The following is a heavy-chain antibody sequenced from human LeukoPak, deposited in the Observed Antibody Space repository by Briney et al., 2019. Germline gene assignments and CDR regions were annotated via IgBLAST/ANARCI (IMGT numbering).Heavy chain of an antibody. CDR1: GFTSSSYE. CDR2: ISSSGSTI. CDR3: ARARWYYDSSGYYFDAFDI. D-gene: IGHD3-22*01. V-gene: IGHV3-48*03. J-gene: IGHJ3*02. Sequence: PGGSLRLSCAASGFTSSSYEMNWVRQAPGKGLEWVSYISSSGSTIYYADSVKGRFTISRDNAKNSLYLQMNSLRAEDTAVYYCARARWYYDSSGYYFDAFDIWGQGTMVTVSS.